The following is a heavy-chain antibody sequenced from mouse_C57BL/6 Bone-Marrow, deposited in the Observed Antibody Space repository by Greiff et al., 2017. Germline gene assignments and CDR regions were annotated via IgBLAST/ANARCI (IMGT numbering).Heavy chain of an antibody. J-gene: IGHJ2*01. Sequence: QVQLQQSGPELVKPGASVKLSCKASGYTFTSYGISWVKQRTGQGLEWIGEIYPRSGNTYYNEKFKGKATLTADKSSSTAYMELRSLTSEDSAVYFCARGWGSIFDYWGQGTTLTVSS. D-gene: IGHD1-1*01. CDR1: GYTFTSYG. CDR2: IYPRSGNT. V-gene: IGHV1-81*01. CDR3: ARGWGSIFDY.